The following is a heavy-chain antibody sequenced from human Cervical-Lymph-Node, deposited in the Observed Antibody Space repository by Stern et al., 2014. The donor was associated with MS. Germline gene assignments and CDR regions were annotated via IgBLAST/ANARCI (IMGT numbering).Heavy chain of an antibody. CDR2: IIPIFGTA. CDR1: GGTFSSYA. J-gene: IGHJ4*02. V-gene: IGHV1-69*01. CDR3: AREGEGYDSSGYYYGYFDY. D-gene: IGHD3-22*01. Sequence: QVQLVQSGAEVKKPGSSVKVSCKASGGTFSSYAISWVRQAPGQGLEWMGGIIPIFGTANYAQKFQGRVTITADESTSTAYMELSSLRSEDTAVYCAREGEGYDSSGYYYGYFDYWGQGTLVTVSS.